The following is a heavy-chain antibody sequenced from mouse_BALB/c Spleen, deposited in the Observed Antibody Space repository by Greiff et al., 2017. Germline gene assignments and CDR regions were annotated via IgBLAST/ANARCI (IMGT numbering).Heavy chain of an antibody. V-gene: IGHV3-2*02. CDR1: GYSITSDYA. Sequence: EVQLVESGPGLVKPSQSLSLTCTVTGYSITSDYAWNWIRQFPGNKLEWMGYISYSGSTSYNPSLKSRISITRDTSKNQFFLQLNSVTTEDTATYYCARSAPYAMDYWGQGTSVTVSS. CDR3: ARSAPYAMDY. CDR2: ISYSGST. J-gene: IGHJ4*01.